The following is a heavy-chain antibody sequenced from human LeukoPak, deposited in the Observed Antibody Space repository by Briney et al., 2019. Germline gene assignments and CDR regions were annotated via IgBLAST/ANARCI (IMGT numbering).Heavy chain of an antibody. J-gene: IGHJ4*02. D-gene: IGHD6-13*01. V-gene: IGHV3-11*04. CDR2: ISSSGSTI. CDR3: ARDSSSWYYRLDY. CDR1: GFTFSDYY. Sequence: GGSLRLSCAASGFTFSDYYMSWIRQAPGKGLEWVSYISSSGSTIYYADSVKGRFTISRDNAKNSLYLQMNSLRAEDTAVYYCARDSSSWYYRLDYWGQGTLVTVSS.